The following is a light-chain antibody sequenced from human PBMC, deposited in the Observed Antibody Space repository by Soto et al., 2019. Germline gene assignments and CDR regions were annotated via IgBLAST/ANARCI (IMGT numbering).Light chain of an antibody. V-gene: IGKV3-20*01. Sequence: ENVFTQSPGTLSLSPVDRATLFCMARQSLTNPYIAWYQQKPGQAPRLLIYDISSRATGIPDRFSGSVSGTDFTLTITRLEPEDFAVFYCQKYGSSEIIFGKGKRLEIK. J-gene: IGKJ5*01. CDR2: DIS. CDR1: QSLTNPY. CDR3: QKYGSSEII.